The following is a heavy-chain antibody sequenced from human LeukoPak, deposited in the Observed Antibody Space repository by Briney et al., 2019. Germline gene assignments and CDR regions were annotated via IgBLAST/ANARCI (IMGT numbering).Heavy chain of an antibody. CDR2: ISPSGGST. CDR3: VREYSYGSDDWFDP. Sequence: GGSLRLSCAASGFTFSNYGMSWFHQAPGKGLEWVSAISPSGGSTYFADSVKGRFTISRDNSKNTLYLQINSLRAEDTAIYYCVREYSYGSDDWFDPWGQGTLVTVSS. CDR1: GFTFSNYG. D-gene: IGHD5-18*01. V-gene: IGHV3-23*01. J-gene: IGHJ5*02.